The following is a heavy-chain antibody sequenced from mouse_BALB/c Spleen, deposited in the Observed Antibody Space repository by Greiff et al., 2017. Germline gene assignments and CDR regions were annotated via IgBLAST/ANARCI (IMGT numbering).Heavy chain of an antibody. Sequence: VKLLESGAELMKPGASVKISCKATGYTFSSYWIEWVKQRPGHGLEWIGEILPGSGSTNYNEKFKGKATFTADTSSNTAYMQLSSLTSDDSAVYYCAYYGFAYWGQGTLVTVSA. CDR1: GYTFSSYW. CDR2: ILPGSGST. CDR3: AYYGFAY. D-gene: IGHD2-1*01. V-gene: IGHV1-9*01. J-gene: IGHJ3*01.